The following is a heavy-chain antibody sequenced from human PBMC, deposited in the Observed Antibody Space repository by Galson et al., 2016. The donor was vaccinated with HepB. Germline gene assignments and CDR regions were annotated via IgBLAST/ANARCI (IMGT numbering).Heavy chain of an antibody. CDR2: TYYRSKWYN. J-gene: IGHJ4*02. Sequence: CAISGDSVSSRTASWNWIRQSPSRGLEWLGRTYYRSKWYNEYATSVGGRININPDTTENHFSLRLNSVTPEDTAIYYCARAWTSRPSTRQTDHFDYWGQGTLVTVSS. D-gene: IGHD1-1*01. CDR1: GDSVSSRTAS. V-gene: IGHV6-1*01. CDR3: ARAWTSRPSTRQTDHFDY.